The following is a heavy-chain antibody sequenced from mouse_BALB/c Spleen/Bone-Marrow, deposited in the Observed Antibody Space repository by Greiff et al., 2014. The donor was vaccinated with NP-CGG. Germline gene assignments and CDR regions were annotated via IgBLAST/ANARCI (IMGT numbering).Heavy chain of an antibody. D-gene: IGHD2-14*01. J-gene: IGHJ3*01. Sequence: LVESGAELARPGASVKLSCRASGYTFSSYWMQWVKQRPGKGLEWIGSIYPGDGDTRYTQKFKGKATLTADKSSSTAYMQISSLVCEDAAVYYCARGAYYRYDGFAYWGQGTLVTVSA. CDR3: ARGAYYRYDGFAY. CDR2: IYPGDGDT. CDR1: GYTFSSYW. V-gene: IGHV1-87*01.